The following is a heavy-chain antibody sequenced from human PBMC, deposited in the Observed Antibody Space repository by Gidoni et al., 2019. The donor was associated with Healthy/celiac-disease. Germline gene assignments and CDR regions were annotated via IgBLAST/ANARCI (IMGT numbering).Heavy chain of an antibody. V-gene: IGHV2-5*02. CDR1: GFPLSTSGVG. CDR3: AHTLGLPSYYYGMDV. D-gene: IGHD3-16*01. J-gene: IGHJ6*02. CDR2: IYWDDDK. Sequence: QITLQESGPTLVKPTQTLPLTCTFSGFPLSTSGVGVGWIRQPPGKALEWLALIYWDDDKRYSPSLKSRLTITKDTYKNQVVLTMTNMDPVDTATYYCAHTLGLPSYYYGMDVWGQGTTVTVSS.